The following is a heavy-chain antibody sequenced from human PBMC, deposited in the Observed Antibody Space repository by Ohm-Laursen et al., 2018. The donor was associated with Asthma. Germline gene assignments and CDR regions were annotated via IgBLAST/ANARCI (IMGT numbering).Heavy chain of an antibody. Sequence: GTLSLTCVVYGGSFSGYYWSWIRQPPGKGLEWIGEINHSGSTNYNPSLKSRVTISVDTSKNQFSLKLSSVTAADTAVYYCAKDLYYYDSSGVFDYWGQGTLVTVSS. V-gene: IGHV4-34*01. J-gene: IGHJ4*02. D-gene: IGHD3-22*01. CDR1: GGSFSGYY. CDR3: AKDLYYYDSSGVFDY. CDR2: INHSGST.